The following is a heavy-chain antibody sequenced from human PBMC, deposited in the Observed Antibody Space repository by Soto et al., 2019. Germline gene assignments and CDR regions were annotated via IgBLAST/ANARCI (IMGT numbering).Heavy chain of an antibody. CDR3: ARDGGDKCGRSTSCRQDGMDV. Sequence: GGSLRLSCAASGFTFSSYSMNWVRQAPGKGLEWVSYISSSSSTIYYADSVKGRFTSSRDNAKNSLYLQMNSLRDEDTAVYYCARDGGDKCGRSTSCRQDGMDVWGQGTTVTVSS. J-gene: IGHJ6*02. CDR2: ISSSSSTI. D-gene: IGHD2-2*01. V-gene: IGHV3-48*02. CDR1: GFTFSSYS.